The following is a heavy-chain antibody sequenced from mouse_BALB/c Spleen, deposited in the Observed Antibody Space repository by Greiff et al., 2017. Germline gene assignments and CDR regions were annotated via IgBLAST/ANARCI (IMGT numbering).Heavy chain of an antibody. D-gene: IGHD1-1*01. Sequence: EVMLVESGGGLVQPGGSLRLSCATSGFTFTDYYMSWVRQPPGKALEWLGFIRNKANGYTTEYSASVKGRFTISRDNSQSILYLQMNTLRAEDSATYYCAREKGRDDGWYFDVWGAGTTVTVSS. CDR1: GFTFTDYY. CDR3: AREKGRDDGWYFDV. V-gene: IGHV7-3*02. CDR2: IRNKANGYTT. J-gene: IGHJ1*01.